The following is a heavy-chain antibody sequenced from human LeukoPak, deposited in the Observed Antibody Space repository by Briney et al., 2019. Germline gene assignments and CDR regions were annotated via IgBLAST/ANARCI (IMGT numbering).Heavy chain of an antibody. D-gene: IGHD4-17*01. CDR3: ARDAYGDYGFDY. CDR1: GFTFSSYS. J-gene: IGHJ4*02. V-gene: IGHV3-21*01. Sequence: PGGSLRLSCAASGFTFSSYSMNWVRQAPGKGLEWVSSISTTISYIYYADSVKGRFTISRDNAKNSLYLQMNSLRAEDTAVYYCARDAYGDYGFDYWGQGTLVTVSS. CDR2: ISTTISYI.